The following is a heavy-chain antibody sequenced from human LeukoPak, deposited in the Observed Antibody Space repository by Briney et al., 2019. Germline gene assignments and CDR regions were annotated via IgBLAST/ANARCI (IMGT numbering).Heavy chain of an antibody. CDR3: ARDDRSGGLDP. J-gene: IGHJ5*02. V-gene: IGHV1-18*01. Sequence: GASVKVSCKASGYTFTSYGISWVRQAPGQGLEWMGWIDTYNTNTHYGQKFQGRVTMTKDTSTSTAYMELRSLRSDDTAVYYCARDDRSGGLDPWGQGTLVTVSS. D-gene: IGHD3-10*01. CDR1: GYTFTSYG. CDR2: IDTYNTNT.